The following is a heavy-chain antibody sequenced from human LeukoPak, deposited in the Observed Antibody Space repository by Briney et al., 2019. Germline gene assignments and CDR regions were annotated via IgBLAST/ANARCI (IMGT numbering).Heavy chain of an antibody. CDR2: LSGSGDGQ. D-gene: IGHD5/OR15-5a*01. Sequence: QTGGSLRLSCAASGFTVSSNYMSWVRQAPGKGLEWVSGLSGSGDGQFYADSVEGRFTISRDISNNIWFLQMNSLRAEDTAVYYCAKGCQCPSGLSSWFDPRGQGTLVAVSS. J-gene: IGHJ5*02. CDR1: GFTVSSNY. V-gene: IGHV3-23*01. CDR3: AKGCQCPSGLSSWFDP.